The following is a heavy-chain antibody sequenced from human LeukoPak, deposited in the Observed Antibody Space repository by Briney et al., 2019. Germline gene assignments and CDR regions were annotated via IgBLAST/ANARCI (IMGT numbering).Heavy chain of an antibody. V-gene: IGHV1-58*02. J-gene: IGHJ4*02. CDR1: GFTFTSSA. CDR2: IVVGSGNT. CDR3: AAGAFIAAAGSY. Sequence: SVKVSCKASGFTFTSSAMQWVRLACGQRLEWIGWIVVGSGNTNYAQKFQERVTITRDMSTSTAYMELSSLRSEDTAVYYCAAGAFIAAAGSYWGQGTLVTVSS. D-gene: IGHD6-13*01.